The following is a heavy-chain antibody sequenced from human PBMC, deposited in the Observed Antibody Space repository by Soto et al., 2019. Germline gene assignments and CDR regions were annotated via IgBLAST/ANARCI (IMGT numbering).Heavy chain of an antibody. Sequence: QVQLQESGPGLVKPSETLSLTCTVSGGSISSYYWSWIRQPPGKGLEWIGYIYYSGSTNYNPSLKSRVTISVDTSKNQFSLKLSSVTAADTAVYYCARDYYDSSGYYTYWYFDLWGRGTLVTVSS. V-gene: IGHV4-59*01. CDR1: GGSISSYY. D-gene: IGHD3-22*01. CDR3: ARDYYDSSGYYTYWYFDL. CDR2: IYYSGST. J-gene: IGHJ2*01.